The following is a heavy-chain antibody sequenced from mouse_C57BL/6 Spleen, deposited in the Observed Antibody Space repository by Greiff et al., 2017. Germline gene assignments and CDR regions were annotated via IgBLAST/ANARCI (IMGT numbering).Heavy chain of an antibody. Sequence: QVQLQQPGAELVKPGASVTMSCKASGYTFTSYWITWVKQRPGQGLEWIGDIYPGSGSTNYNEKFKSKATLTVDTSSSTAYIQLSSLTSEDSAVYYCARGRDDYVGGPYFDYWGQGTTLTVSS. V-gene: IGHV1-55*01. J-gene: IGHJ2*01. CDR3: ARGRDDYVGGPYFDY. CDR1: GYTFTSYW. D-gene: IGHD2-4*01. CDR2: IYPGSGST.